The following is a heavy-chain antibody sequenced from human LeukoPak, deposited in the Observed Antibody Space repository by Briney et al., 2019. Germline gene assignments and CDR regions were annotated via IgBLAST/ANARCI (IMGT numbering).Heavy chain of an antibody. V-gene: IGHV1-18*01. D-gene: IGHD2-2*01. J-gene: IGHJ4*02. CDR2: INAYNGNT. CDR1: GYTFTSYG. Sequence: SVKVSCKASGYTFTSYGISGVGQAPGQGLEGMGWINAYNGNTNYAQKLQGRVTMTKDTSTSTAYMEMRSVRSDDKAVYYCVAGIVVQAASRSFDYWGQGTLVTVSS. CDR3: VAGIVVQAASRSFDY.